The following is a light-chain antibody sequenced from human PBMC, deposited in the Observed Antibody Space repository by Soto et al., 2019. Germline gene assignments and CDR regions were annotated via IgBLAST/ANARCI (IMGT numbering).Light chain of an antibody. CDR2: KAS. J-gene: IGKJ1*01. CDR3: QQYNSYPWT. CDR1: QSISSW. Sequence: DIPMTQSPSTLSASVGDRVTITCRASQSISSWLAWYQQKPVKAPKLLIYKASTLESGVPSRFSGSGSGTEFTLTISSLQPDDFATYYCQQYNSYPWTFGQGTKVEIK. V-gene: IGKV1-5*03.